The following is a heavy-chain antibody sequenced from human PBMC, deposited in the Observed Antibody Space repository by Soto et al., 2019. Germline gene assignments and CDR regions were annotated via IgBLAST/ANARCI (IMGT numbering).Heavy chain of an antibody. D-gene: IGHD1-1*01. CDR1: GYTFRRYA. CDR3: AREGPELAGDH. V-gene: IGHV1-3*01. CDR2: INVANGNA. Sequence: QVQLVQSGAEVKKPGASVRVSCKTSGYTFRRYARHWVRQAPGQTFEWMGWINVANGNAKCAPHFEDRLTITRYTSTPTVYMELTSLTSADTDIYFCAREGPELAGDHWGKGTMVTVSS. J-gene: IGHJ4*02.